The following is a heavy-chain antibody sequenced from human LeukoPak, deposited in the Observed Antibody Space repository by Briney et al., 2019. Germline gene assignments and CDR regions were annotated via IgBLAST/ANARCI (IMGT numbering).Heavy chain of an antibody. V-gene: IGHV3-7*03. CDR1: GFTFSSYW. CDR3: ATANYDFWSGYLD. J-gene: IGHJ4*02. CDR2: IKQDGSEK. D-gene: IGHD3-3*01. Sequence: GGSLRLSCAASGFTFSSYWMSWVRQAPGKGPEWVANIKQDGSEKYYVDSVKGRFTISRDNAKNSLYLRMNSLRSEDTAVYYCATANYDFWSGYLDWGQGTLVTVSS.